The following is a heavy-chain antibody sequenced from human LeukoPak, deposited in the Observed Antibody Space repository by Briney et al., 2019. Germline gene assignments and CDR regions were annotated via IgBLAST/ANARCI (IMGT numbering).Heavy chain of an antibody. V-gene: IGHV4-34*01. J-gene: IGHJ4*02. CDR2: INHSGST. D-gene: IGHD4-17*01. Sequence: SETLSLTCAVCGGSFSGYYWSWIRQPPGKGLEWIGEINHSGSTNYNPSLKSRVTISVDTSKNQFSLKLSSVTAADTAVYYCATEGYGDYEGFDYWGQGTLVTVSS. CDR3: ATEGYGDYEGFDY. CDR1: GGSFSGYY.